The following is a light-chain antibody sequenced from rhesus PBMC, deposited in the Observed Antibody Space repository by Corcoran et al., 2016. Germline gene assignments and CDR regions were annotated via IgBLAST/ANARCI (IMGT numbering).Light chain of an antibody. CDR2: GAS. CDR1: QSVSSY. J-gene: IGKJ2*01. V-gene: IGKV3-31*02. CDR3: QETSNPYS. Sequence: EIVMTQSPATLSLSPGETATISCRTSQSVSSYLAWYQQKPGQAPRLLIYGASSRATGIPDRVSGRGSGTDLTLTINRLEHEDFAIYYCQETSNPYSFGQGTKVEIK.